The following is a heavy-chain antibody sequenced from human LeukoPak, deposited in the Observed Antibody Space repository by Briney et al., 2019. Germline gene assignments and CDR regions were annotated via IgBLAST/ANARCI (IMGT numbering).Heavy chain of an antibody. Sequence: SSETLTLTCTVSGGFIRTYYWPCIRQPPGKGLEWIGYIYYSGSTTYNPSLKSRVTMSVDTSKNQFSLKLNSVTAADTAVYHCASDRRGFPVDYWGRGTLVTVSS. D-gene: IGHD5-12*01. CDR3: ASDRRGFPVDY. CDR2: IYYSGST. CDR1: GGFIRTYY. J-gene: IGHJ4*02. V-gene: IGHV4-59*01.